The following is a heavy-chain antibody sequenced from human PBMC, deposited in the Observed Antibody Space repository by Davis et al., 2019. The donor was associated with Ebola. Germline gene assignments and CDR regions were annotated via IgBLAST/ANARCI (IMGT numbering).Heavy chain of an antibody. V-gene: IGHV3-7*03. CDR3: TTSDSYGMDV. CDR1: GFTFSSYW. CDR2: IKQDGSEK. Sequence: GESQKISCAASGFTFSSYWMSWVRQAPGKGLEWVANIKQDGSEKYYVDSVKGRFTISRDNAKNSLYLQMNSLKTEDTAVYYCTTSDSYGMDVWGQGTTVTVSS. J-gene: IGHJ6*02. D-gene: IGHD4-17*01.